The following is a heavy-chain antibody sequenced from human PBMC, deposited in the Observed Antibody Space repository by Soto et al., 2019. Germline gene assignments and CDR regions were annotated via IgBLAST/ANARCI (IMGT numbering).Heavy chain of an antibody. D-gene: IGHD4-17*01. CDR1: GGSISNYY. CDR3: ARTTAVPNTLRSRYFFDY. V-gene: IGHV4-59*01. J-gene: IGHJ4*02. Sequence: PSETLSLTCRISGGSISNYYWSWIRQPPGKGLEWIGYVYYRGSTNYNPSLKSRVTISVDLSKNQFSLGLSSVTTADTALYYCARTTAVPNTLRSRYFFDYWGQGTLVTVSS. CDR2: VYYRGST.